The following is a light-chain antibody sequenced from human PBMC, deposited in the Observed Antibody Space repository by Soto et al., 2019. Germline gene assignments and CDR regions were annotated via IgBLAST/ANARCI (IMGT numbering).Light chain of an antibody. CDR2: EVF. J-gene: IGLJ1*01. CDR1: SNDIGAYNY. V-gene: IGLV2-8*01. CDR3: SSYAGRETGV. Sequence: QSVLTQAPSASGSPGQSVTLSCTGTSNDIGAYNYVSWYQQHPGKAPKLLIYEVFRRPSGVPDRFSGSRSGNTASLTVSGLQPEDEADYYCSSYAGRETGVFGTGTKVTVL.